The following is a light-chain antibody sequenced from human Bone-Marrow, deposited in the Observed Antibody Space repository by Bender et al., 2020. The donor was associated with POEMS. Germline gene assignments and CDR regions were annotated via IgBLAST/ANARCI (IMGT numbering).Light chain of an antibody. CDR2: EVS. V-gene: IGLV2-23*02. J-gene: IGLJ2*01. CDR3: CAYAGSRTFVL. Sequence: QSALTQPASGSGSPGQSITISCTGSSADVGNYNLVSWYQTQPGTAPKLLLYEVSKRPSGISDRFSGSKSGSTASLTISGLQADDEGDYYCCAYAGSRTFVLFGGGTKLTVL. CDR1: SADVGNYNL.